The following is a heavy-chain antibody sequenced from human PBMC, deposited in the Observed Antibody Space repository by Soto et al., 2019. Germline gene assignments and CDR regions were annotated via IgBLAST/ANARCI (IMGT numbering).Heavy chain of an antibody. CDR3: ASLWVGEPIYYFDY. CDR1: GGSFSGYY. D-gene: IGHD3-10*01. Sequence: SDTLSLTCAVYGGSFSGYYWSWIRQPPGKGLEWIGEINHSGSTNCNPSLKSRVTISVDTSKNQFSLKLSSVTAADTAVYYCASLWVGEPIYYFDYWGQGTLVTVSS. CDR2: INHSGST. V-gene: IGHV4-34*01. J-gene: IGHJ4*02.